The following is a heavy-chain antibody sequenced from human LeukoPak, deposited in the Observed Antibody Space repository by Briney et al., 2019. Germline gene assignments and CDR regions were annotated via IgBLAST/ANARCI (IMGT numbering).Heavy chain of an antibody. Sequence: GGSLRLSCAASGFTFDDYAMHWVRQAPGKGLECVSGISWNSGRIGYADSVKGRFTISRDNAKNSLYLQMNSLRAEDMALYYCAKDIGYYRYMDVWGKGTTVTVSS. V-gene: IGHV3-9*03. D-gene: IGHD3-3*01. J-gene: IGHJ6*03. CDR1: GFTFDDYA. CDR2: ISWNSGRI. CDR3: AKDIGYYRYMDV.